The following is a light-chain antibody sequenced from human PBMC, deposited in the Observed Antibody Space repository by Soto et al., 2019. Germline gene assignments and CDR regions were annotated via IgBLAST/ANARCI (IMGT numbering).Light chain of an antibody. CDR2: RIY. J-gene: IGKJ1*01. CDR3: QQYDNFPQT. CDR1: QTLGRNY. V-gene: IGKV3-20*01. Sequence: ETVLTQSPGTLSLSPGERATLSCRASQTLGRNYLAWYQQKPGQAPRLLIHRIYIRTAGILDRFSGSASGTDFTLTIRRLEPEDFAMYYCQQYDNFPQTFGQGTRVEIK.